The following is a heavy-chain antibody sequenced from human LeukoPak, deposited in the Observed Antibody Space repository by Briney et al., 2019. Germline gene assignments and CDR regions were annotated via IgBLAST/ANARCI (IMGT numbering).Heavy chain of an antibody. Sequence: GGSLRLSCAASGFIFSSHWMHWVRQAPGKGLVWVSRISSDGWSTSYADSVKGRFTASRDNAENTLYLQMNSLRAEDAAVYYCARVSQFPGISSDYWGQGSLVTVSS. J-gene: IGHJ4*02. CDR2: ISSDGWST. CDR3: ARVSQFPGISSDY. CDR1: GFIFSSHW. D-gene: IGHD2-21*01. V-gene: IGHV3-74*01.